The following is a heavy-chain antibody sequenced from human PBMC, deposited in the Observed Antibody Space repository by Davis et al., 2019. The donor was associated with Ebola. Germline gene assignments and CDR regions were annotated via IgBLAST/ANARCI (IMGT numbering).Heavy chain of an antibody. CDR2: ISSSGSTI. J-gene: IGHJ6*02. CDR1: GFTFSSYA. CDR3: ARVSQTYGMDV. Sequence: GGSLRLSCAASGFTFSSYAMSWVRQAPGKGLEWVSYISSSGSTIYYADSVKGRFTISRDNAKNSLYLQMNSLRAEDTAVYYCARVSQTYGMDVWGQGTTITVSS. V-gene: IGHV3-48*04.